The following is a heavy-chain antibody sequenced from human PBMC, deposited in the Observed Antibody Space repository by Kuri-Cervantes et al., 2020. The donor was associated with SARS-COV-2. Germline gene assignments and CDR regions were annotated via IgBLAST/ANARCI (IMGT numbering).Heavy chain of an antibody. V-gene: IGHV1-46*01. CDR1: GYTLTSCY. CDR2: INPNGGST. CDR3: ATTNDSILLGFDAFDI. Sequence: ASVKVSCKASGYTLTSCYMHWVRQAPGQGLEWMGVINPNGGSTNYAQKFQGRVTMTRDTSTSTVYMELSSLRSEDTAVYYCATTNDSILLGFDAFDIWGQGTMVTVSS. J-gene: IGHJ3*02. D-gene: IGHD3-22*01.